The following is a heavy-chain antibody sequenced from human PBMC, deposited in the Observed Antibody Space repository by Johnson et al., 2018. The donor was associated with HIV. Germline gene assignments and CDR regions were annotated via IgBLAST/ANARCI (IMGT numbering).Heavy chain of an antibody. J-gene: IGHJ3*02. D-gene: IGHD6-6*01. CDR3: AKGRARTAARQPRGDAFDI. CDR1: GFTFSSYG. V-gene: IGHV3-30*18. Sequence: QVQLVESGGGVVQPGRSLRLSCAASGFTFSSYGIHWVRQAPGKGLEWVAVISYDGSNKYYADSVKGRFTISRDNSKNTLYLQMNSLRAEDTAVYYCAKGRARTAARQPRGDAFDIWGQGTMVTVSS. CDR2: ISYDGSNK.